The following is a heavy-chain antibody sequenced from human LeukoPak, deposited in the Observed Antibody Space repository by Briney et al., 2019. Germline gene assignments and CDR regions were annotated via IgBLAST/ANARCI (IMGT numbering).Heavy chain of an antibody. CDR1: GFTFSSYA. V-gene: IGHV3-23*01. CDR3: AKLNSKASLAYFGGTYYFDY. CDR2: ISGSGGST. J-gene: IGHJ4*02. Sequence: GGSLRLSCAASGFTFSSYAMSWVRQAPGKGLEWVSAISGSGGSTYYADSVKGRFTISRDNSKNTLYLQMNSLRAEDTAVYYCAKLNSKASLAYFGGTYYFDYWGQGTLVTVSS. D-gene: IGHD3-10*01.